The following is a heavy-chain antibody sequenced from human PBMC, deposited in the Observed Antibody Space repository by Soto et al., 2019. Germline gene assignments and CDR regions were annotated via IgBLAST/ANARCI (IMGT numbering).Heavy chain of an antibody. CDR2: TTGSGETT. J-gene: IGHJ4*02. CDR3: AKAQEASGNVNSFLHF. V-gene: IGHV3-23*01. D-gene: IGHD5-12*01. CDR1: GFGFSGYA. Sequence: EVQLLESGGALVQPGGSLRLSCAASGFGFSGYAMSWVRQAPGRGLQWVTVTTGSGETTYYADSVRGRFTISRDNSKNTLHLHMYSLRAEDTATYYCAKAQEASGNVNSFLHFWGQGTLVTVST.